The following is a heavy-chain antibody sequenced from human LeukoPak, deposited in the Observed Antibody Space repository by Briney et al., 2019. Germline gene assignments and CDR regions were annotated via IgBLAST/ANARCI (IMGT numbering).Heavy chain of an antibody. Sequence: GGSLRLSCAASGFTFSSYSMNWVRQAPGKGLEWVSYISSSSSTIYYADSVKGRFTISRDNAKNSLYLQMNSLRAEDTAVYYCARDPTTVTTNYYYYYYMDVWGKGTTVTVSS. CDR1: GFTFSSYS. V-gene: IGHV3-48*01. J-gene: IGHJ6*03. CDR2: ISSSSSTI. D-gene: IGHD4-17*01. CDR3: ARDPTTVTTNYYYYYYMDV.